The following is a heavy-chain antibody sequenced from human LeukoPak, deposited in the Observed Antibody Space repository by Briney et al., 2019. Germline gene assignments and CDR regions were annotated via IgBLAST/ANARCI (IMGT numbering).Heavy chain of an antibody. Sequence: ASVKVSCKASGYTFTGYYMHWVRQAPGQGLEWMGWINPNSGGTNYAQKFQGRATMTRDTSISTAYMELSRLRSDDTAVYYCARDGIVVVPAAVYYYYYYGMDVWGQGTTVTVSS. CDR2: INPNSGGT. D-gene: IGHD2-2*01. V-gene: IGHV1-2*02. J-gene: IGHJ6*02. CDR1: GYTFTGYY. CDR3: ARDGIVVVPAAVYYYYYYGMDV.